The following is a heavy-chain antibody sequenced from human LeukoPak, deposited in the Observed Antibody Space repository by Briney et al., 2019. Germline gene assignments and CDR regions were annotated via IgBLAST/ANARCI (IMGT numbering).Heavy chain of an antibody. CDR3: ARLQNGAFDI. D-gene: IGHD2-8*01. V-gene: IGHV4-59*11. CDR1: GVSIGGHY. CDR2: IYYTGNT. Sequence: SETLSLTCTVSGVSIGGHYYSWIRQPPGKGLEWIGYIYYTGNTNYNPSLKSRVTISLDTSKNQFSLKVTSVTAADTAVYFCARLQNGAFDIWGQGTMVTVSS. J-gene: IGHJ3*02.